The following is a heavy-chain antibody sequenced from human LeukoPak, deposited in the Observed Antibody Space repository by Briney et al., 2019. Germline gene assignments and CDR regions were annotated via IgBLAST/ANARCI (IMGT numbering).Heavy chain of an antibody. CDR1: GFTFSSYG. J-gene: IGHJ4*02. CDR3: AKVLRSHPTSFDY. CDR2: IRYDGSNK. D-gene: IGHD3-10*01. V-gene: IGHV3-30*02. Sequence: PGGSLRLSCAASGFTFSSYGMHWVRHAPAKGLEWVAFIRYDGSNKYYADSVKRRFTISRDNSKNTLHLQMHSLRAEDTAVYYCAKVLRSHPTSFDYWGQGTLVTVSS.